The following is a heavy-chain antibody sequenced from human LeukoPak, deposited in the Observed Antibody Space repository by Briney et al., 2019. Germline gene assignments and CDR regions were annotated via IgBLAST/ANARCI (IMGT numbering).Heavy chain of an antibody. CDR3: ARVLQYSSSWSSKPPSWFDP. CDR2: ISHTGSTI. V-gene: IGHV3-11*01. D-gene: IGHD6-13*01. J-gene: IGHJ5*02. Sequence: AGGSLRLSCAASGFTFSDHYMTWIRQAPGKGLEWVSYISHTGSTIYYADSVKGRFTLSRDNARNSLYLQMNSPRAEDTAVYYCARVLQYSSSWSSKPPSWFDPWGQGTLVTVSS. CDR1: GFTFSDHY.